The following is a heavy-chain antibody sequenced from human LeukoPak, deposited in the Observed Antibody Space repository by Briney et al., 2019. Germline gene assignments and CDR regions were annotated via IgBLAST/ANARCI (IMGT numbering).Heavy chain of an antibody. CDR1: GGSVSSGSYY. V-gene: IGHV4-61*01. CDR3: AGSIAAAGRGYFQH. Sequence: SETLSLTCTVSGGSVSSGSYYWSWIRQPPGKGLERIGYIYYSESTNYNPSLKSRVTISVDTSKNQSSLKLSSVTAADTAVYYCAGSIAAAGRGYFQHWGQGTLVTVSS. CDR2: IYYSEST. D-gene: IGHD6-13*01. J-gene: IGHJ1*01.